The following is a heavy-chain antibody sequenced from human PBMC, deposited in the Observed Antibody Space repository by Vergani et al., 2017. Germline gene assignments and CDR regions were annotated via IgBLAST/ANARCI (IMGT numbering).Heavy chain of an antibody. Sequence: QVQLVQSGAEVKKPGASVKVSCKASGYTFIGYYMHWVRQAPGQGLEGMGRINPNSGGTNYAQKFQGRVTMTRDTSISTAYMELSRLRSDDTAVYYCARVRATTVVTPFDYWGQGTLVTVSS. CDR1: GYTFIGYY. J-gene: IGHJ4*02. CDR2: INPNSGGT. V-gene: IGHV1-2*06. CDR3: ARVRATTVVTPFDY. D-gene: IGHD4-23*01.